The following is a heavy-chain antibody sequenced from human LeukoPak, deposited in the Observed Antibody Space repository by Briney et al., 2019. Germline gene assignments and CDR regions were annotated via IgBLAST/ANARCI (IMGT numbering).Heavy chain of an antibody. Sequence: PSETLSLTCTVSGGPISSYCRSWIRQPPGKGLEWIGYIYYSGSTNYNPSLKSRVIISVDTSKNQFSLKLSSVTAADTAVYYCARRPASYGMDVWGQGTTVTVSS. CDR1: GGPISSYC. CDR2: IYYSGST. V-gene: IGHV4-59*08. J-gene: IGHJ6*02. D-gene: IGHD6-25*01. CDR3: ARRPASYGMDV.